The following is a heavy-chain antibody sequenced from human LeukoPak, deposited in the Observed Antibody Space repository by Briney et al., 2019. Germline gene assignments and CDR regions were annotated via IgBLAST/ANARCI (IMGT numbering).Heavy chain of an antibody. D-gene: IGHD3-10*01. CDR1: GYTFTSYD. CDR2: MNPNSGNT. V-gene: IGHV1-8*01. J-gene: IGHJ5*02. CDR3: ARDGRAAYGSGSYYANWFDP. Sequence: ASVKVSCKASGYTFTSYDINWVRQATGQGLEWMGWMNPNSGNTGYAQKFQGRVTMTRNTSISTAYMELSSLRSEDTAVYYCARDGRAAYGSGSYYANWFDPWGQGTLVTVSS.